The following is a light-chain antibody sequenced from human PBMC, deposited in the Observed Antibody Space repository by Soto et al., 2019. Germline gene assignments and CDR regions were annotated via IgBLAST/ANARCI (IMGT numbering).Light chain of an antibody. CDR3: QQYNNWPPIT. CDR2: GAS. CDR1: QSVSSD. J-gene: IGKJ5*01. Sequence: EVVMTQSPSTLSVSPGERATLSCRASQSVSSDLAWYHQKPGQAPRLLIYGASTRATGIPARFSGSGSGTEFTLTINSLQSEDFAVYYCQQYNNWPPITFGQGTRLEIK. V-gene: IGKV3-15*01.